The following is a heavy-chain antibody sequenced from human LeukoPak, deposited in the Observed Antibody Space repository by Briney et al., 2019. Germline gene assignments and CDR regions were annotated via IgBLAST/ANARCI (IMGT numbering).Heavy chain of an antibody. CDR3: ARGYVDTAMGSNWSDP. Sequence: PSETLSLTCTVSGGSISSYYWSWIRQPPGKGLEWIGYIYYSGSTNYNPSLKSRVTISVDTSKNQFSLKLSSVTAADTAVYYCARGYVDTAMGSNWSDPWGQGTLVTVSS. CDR1: GGSISSYY. D-gene: IGHD5-18*01. CDR2: IYYSGST. J-gene: IGHJ5*02. V-gene: IGHV4-59*01.